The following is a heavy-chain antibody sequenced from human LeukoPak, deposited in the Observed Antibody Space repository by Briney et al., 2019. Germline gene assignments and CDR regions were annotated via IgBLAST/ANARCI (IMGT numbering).Heavy chain of an antibody. Sequence: GGSLRLSCAASGFTFSGFWMSWVRQAPTKGREWVANIKYDGSDKRYVDSVKGRLTVSRDNTNNSLYLQMNSLRAEDTAVYYCVRGGGSFDSWGQGTLVTVSS. V-gene: IGHV3-7*04. CDR3: VRGGGSFDS. CDR2: IKYDGSDK. CDR1: GFTFSGFW. J-gene: IGHJ4*02. D-gene: IGHD3-16*01.